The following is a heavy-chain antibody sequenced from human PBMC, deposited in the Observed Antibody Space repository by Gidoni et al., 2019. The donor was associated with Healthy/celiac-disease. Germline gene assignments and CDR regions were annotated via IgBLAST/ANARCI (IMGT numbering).Heavy chain of an antibody. V-gene: IGHV3-30*02. CDR2: IRYDGSNK. J-gene: IGHJ3*02. Sequence: QVQLVESGGGVVQPGGSLRLSCAASGFTFSSYGLHWVRQAPGKGLEWVAFIRYDGSNKYYADSVKGRFTISRDNSKNTLYLQMNSLRAEDTAVYYCAKGSEGDTAMVMADAFDIWGQGTMVTVSS. CDR1: GFTFSSYG. CDR3: AKGSEGDTAMVMADAFDI. D-gene: IGHD5-18*01.